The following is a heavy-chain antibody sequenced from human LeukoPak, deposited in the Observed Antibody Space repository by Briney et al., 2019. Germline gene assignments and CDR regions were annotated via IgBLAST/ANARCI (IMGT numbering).Heavy chain of an antibody. CDR1: GFIFSTYR. V-gene: IGHV3-74*01. D-gene: IGHD1-26*01. CDR2: TNGDGSST. J-gene: IGHJ4*02. Sequence: GGSLRLSCAASGFIFSTYRMSWVRQAPGKGLVWVSRTNGDGSSTSYADSVRGRFTISRDNAKNTLYLQMNSLRAEDTAVYYCARDLAYSGDFWGQGTLVTVSS. CDR3: ARDLAYSGDF.